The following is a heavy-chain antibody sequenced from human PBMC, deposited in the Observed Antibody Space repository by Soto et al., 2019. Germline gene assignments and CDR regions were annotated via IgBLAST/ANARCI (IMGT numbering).Heavy chain of an antibody. CDR3: APLSCISAGCYDGGSFDP. D-gene: IGHD2-2*01. CDR2: IYWDDDK. V-gene: IGHV2-5*02. CDR1: GFSLTTSGVS. J-gene: IGHJ5*02. Sequence: SGPTLVNPTQTLTLTCTFSGFSLTTSGVSVGWIRQPPGKALECLSLIYWDDDKRYSPSLKSRLTITKDTSKNQLVLTMTNMDPVDTATYYCAPLSCISAGCYDGGSFDPWGQGTLVTVSS.